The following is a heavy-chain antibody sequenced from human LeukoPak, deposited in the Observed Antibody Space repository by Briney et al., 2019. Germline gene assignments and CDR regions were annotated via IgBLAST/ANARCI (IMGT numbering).Heavy chain of an antibody. CDR2: INPNSGGT. D-gene: IGHD3-22*01. Sequence: GASVKVSCKASGCTFTGYYMHWVRQAPGQGLEWMGWINPNSGGTNYAQKFQGRVTMTRDTSISTAYMELSRLRSDDTAVYYCARAAHSTAMVVVVMDMGYYFDYWGQGTLVTVSS. CDR3: ARAAHSTAMVVVVMDMGYYFDY. V-gene: IGHV1-2*02. CDR1: GCTFTGYY. J-gene: IGHJ4*02.